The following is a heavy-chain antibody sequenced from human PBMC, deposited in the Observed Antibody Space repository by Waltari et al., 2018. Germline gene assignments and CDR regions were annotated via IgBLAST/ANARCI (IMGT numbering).Heavy chain of an antibody. V-gene: IGHV4-4*02. CDR2: VHHSGRT. CDR1: G. Sequence: GGSWVRQSPGKGLEWIGQVHHSGRTHYNPSLQSRGTISVDKSKNQFSLNLNSVTAADTAVYYCAGDRAIGLFFDYWGQGTLVTVSS. J-gene: IGHJ4*02. D-gene: IGHD2-2*01. CDR3: AGDRAIGLFFDY.